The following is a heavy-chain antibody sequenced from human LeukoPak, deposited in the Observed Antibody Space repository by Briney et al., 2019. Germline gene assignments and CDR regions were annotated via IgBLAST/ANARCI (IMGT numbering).Heavy chain of an antibody. J-gene: IGHJ4*02. CDR1: GGTFSSYA. CDR2: IIPIFGTA. D-gene: IGHD3-3*01. Sequence: ASMKVSCKASGGTFSSYAISWVRQAPGQGLEWMGGIIPIFGTANYAQKFQGRVTITADESTSTAYMELSSLRSEDTAVYYCARAPLRFSITPFFDYWGQGTLATVSS. CDR3: ARAPLRFSITPFFDY. V-gene: IGHV1-69*13.